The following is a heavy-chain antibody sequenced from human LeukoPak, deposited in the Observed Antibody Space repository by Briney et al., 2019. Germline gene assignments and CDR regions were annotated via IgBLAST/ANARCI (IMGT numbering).Heavy chain of an antibody. D-gene: IGHD3-22*01. CDR3: ARFSGYDDTGHHYLDN. Sequence: SDTLSLTCSVSGDAISPHYWSWIRQPPEKGLEWIGYIHYTGNTNYNPSLKSRVTISVDTSTNQFSLRLSSVTAADTAVYYCARFSGYDDTGHHYLDNWGQGTLVAVSS. J-gene: IGHJ4*02. CDR2: IHYTGNT. V-gene: IGHV4-59*08. CDR1: GDAISPHY.